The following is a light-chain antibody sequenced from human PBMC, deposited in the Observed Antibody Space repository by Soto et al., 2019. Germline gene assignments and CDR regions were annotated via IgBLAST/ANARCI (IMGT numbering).Light chain of an antibody. CDR1: SSNIGAEYD. Sequence: QSVLTQPPSVSGAPGQRVAISCTGSSSNIGAEYDVHWYQQLPGTAPKRLSYGDNNRPSGVPDRFSGSKSGTSASLAITGLQPEDEADYYCQSYDSSLTTVVFGTGTKLTVL. CDR2: GDN. V-gene: IGLV1-40*01. CDR3: QSYDSSLTTVV. J-gene: IGLJ1*01.